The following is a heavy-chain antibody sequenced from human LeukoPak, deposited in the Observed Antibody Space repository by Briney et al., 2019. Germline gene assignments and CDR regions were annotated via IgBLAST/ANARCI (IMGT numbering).Heavy chain of an antibody. CDR1: GGSISSYY. V-gene: IGHV4-4*07. D-gene: IGHD3-22*01. CDR2: IYTSGST. J-gene: IGHJ4*02. CDR3: ARDGSYYDSSGYYYHFDY. Sequence: PSETLSLTCAVSGGSISSYYRSWLRQPAGKGLEWIGRIYTSGSTNYIPPLKSRVTMSVDASKNQSSLTLSSVPAADTAVYYCARDGSYYDSSGYYYHFDYWGKGNLVTVSS.